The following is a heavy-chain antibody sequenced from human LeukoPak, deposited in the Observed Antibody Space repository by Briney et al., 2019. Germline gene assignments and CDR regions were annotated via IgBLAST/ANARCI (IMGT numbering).Heavy chain of an antibody. CDR2: IYHSGST. CDR1: GGSISSGGYS. CDR3: ARAGDWLSPFDY. Sequence: SETLSLTCAVSGGSISSGGYSWSWIRQPPGKGLEWIGYIYHSGSTYYSPSLKSRVTISVDRSKNQFSLKLSSVTAADTAVYYCARAGDWLSPFDYWGQGTLVTVSS. D-gene: IGHD3-9*01. V-gene: IGHV4-30-2*01. J-gene: IGHJ4*02.